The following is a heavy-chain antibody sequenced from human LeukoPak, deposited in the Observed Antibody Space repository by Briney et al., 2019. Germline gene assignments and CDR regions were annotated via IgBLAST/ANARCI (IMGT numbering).Heavy chain of an antibody. V-gene: IGHV3-30*12. D-gene: IGHD5-24*01. CDR3: VRSRGVAHSFDF. CDR2: VFYDGTQR. J-gene: IGHJ4*02. Sequence: GGSLRLSCAASGFTFTTYGMHWVRQTPGKGLEWVAVVFYDGTQRYYADSVKGRRTISRDNSKNTLDLQMNSLRVEDTATYYCVRSRGVAHSFDFWGQGALVTVSS. CDR1: GFTFTTYG.